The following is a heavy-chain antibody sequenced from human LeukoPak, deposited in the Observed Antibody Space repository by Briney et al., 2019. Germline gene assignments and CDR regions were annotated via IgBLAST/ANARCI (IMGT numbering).Heavy chain of an antibody. CDR1: GFTFSSYA. Sequence: GGSLRLSCAASGFTFSSYAMSWVRQAPGKGLEWVSAISGSGGGTYYADSVKGRFTISRDNSKNTLYLQMNSLRAEDTAVYYCAKGRSVATIKEDYFDYWGQGTLVTVSS. D-gene: IGHD5-12*01. J-gene: IGHJ4*02. CDR2: ISGSGGGT. CDR3: AKGRSVATIKEDYFDY. V-gene: IGHV3-23*01.